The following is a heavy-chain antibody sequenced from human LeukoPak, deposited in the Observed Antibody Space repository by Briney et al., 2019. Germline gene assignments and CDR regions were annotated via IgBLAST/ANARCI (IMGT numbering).Heavy chain of an antibody. Sequence: GGSLRLSCAASGLTFSSDAMSWVRQAPGEGLEWVSAISGSGAGTYYADSVKGRFTISRDNSKNTLYLQMNSLRAEDTAVYYCARRATPSPHFYYWGPGALVTVSS. J-gene: IGHJ4*02. D-gene: IGHD2-15*01. CDR1: GLTFSSDA. CDR2: ISGSGAGT. V-gene: IGHV3-23*01. CDR3: ARRATPSPHFYY.